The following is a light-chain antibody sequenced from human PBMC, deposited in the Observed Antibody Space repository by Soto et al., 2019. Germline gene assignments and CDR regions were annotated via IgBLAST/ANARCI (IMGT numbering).Light chain of an antibody. CDR3: SSYTTSVTYV. Sequence: QSVLTQPASGSGSPGQSITISCTGTSSDVGAYNSVSWYQQHPGKAPKLIIYDVSTRPSGISDRFSGSKSGNTASLTISGLQAEDESDYYCSSYTTSVTYVFGTGTRSPS. CDR2: DVS. V-gene: IGLV2-14*01. J-gene: IGLJ1*01. CDR1: SSDVGAYNS.